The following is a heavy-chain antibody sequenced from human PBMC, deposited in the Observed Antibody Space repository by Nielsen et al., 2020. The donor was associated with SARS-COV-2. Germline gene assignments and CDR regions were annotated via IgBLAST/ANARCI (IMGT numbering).Heavy chain of an antibody. J-gene: IGHJ3*02. CDR3: ARHAGYYDILTGYYLHDAFDI. CDR2: IYYSGST. Sequence: WIRQPPGKGLEWIGSIYYSGSTYYNPSLKSRVTISVDKSKNQFSLKLSSVTAADTAVYYCARHAGYYDILTGYYLHDAFDIWGQGTMVTVSS. V-gene: IGHV4-39*01. D-gene: IGHD3-9*01.